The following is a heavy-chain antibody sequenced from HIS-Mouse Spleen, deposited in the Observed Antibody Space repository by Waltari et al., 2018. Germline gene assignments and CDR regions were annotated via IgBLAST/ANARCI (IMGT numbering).Heavy chain of an antibody. D-gene: IGHD6-13*01. CDR1: GGSISSSSYY. CDR2: IYYSGST. Sequence: QLQLQESGPGLVKPSETLSLTCTVSGGSISSSSYYWGWIRQPPGKGPEWIGSIYYSGSTYSNPPLKSRVTISVDTSKNQFSLNLSSVTAADTAVYYCAREIPYSSSWYDWYFDLWGRGTLVTVSS. V-gene: IGHV4-39*07. J-gene: IGHJ2*01. CDR3: AREIPYSSSWYDWYFDL.